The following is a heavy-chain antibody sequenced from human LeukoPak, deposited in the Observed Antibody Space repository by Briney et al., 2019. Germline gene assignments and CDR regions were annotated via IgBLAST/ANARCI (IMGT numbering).Heavy chain of an antibody. CDR2: IKSDGSST. CDR1: GFTFSSYA. CDR3: ARRGTITWALDC. J-gene: IGHJ4*02. V-gene: IGHV3-74*01. Sequence: GGSLRLSCAASGFTFSSYAMSWVRHAPGKGLVWVSRIKSDGSSTSYADSVKGRFTISRDNAKNTLYLQMNSLRAEDTAVYYCARRGTITWALDCWGQGTLVTVSS. D-gene: IGHD5-24*01.